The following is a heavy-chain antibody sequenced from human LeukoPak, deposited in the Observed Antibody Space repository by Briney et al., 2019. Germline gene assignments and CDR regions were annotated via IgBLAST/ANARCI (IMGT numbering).Heavy chain of an antibody. CDR2: IWYDASNK. CDR1: GSTFSSFG. Sequence: PGGSLRLSCAASGSTFSSFGMHWVRQAPGKGLEWVAVIWYDASNKYYADSVEGRFTISRDNSKNTLFLQMNSLRDDDTAVYYCVRGVGVSRFNYFDPWGQGTLVIVSS. V-gene: IGHV3-33*01. J-gene: IGHJ5*02. CDR3: VRGVGVSRFNYFDP. D-gene: IGHD6-13*01.